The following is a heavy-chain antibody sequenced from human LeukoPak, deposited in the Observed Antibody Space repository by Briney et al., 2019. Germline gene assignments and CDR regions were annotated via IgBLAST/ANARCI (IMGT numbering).Heavy chain of an antibody. D-gene: IGHD1-14*01. CDR1: GFIVSSYV. Sequence: GESLRLSCAASGFIVSSYVMNWVRLTPGKGLEWVSTMNTNGATYYADSVKGRFTVSRDNSKNTLFLFMNSLRDEDTAIYYCASERYYFDHWGQGTLVFVSS. J-gene: IGHJ4*02. CDR2: MNTNGAT. V-gene: IGHV3-23*01. CDR3: ASERYYFDH.